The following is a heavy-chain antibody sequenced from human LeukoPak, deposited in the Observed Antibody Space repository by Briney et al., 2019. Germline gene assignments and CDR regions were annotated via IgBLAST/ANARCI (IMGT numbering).Heavy chain of an antibody. D-gene: IGHD5-12*01. CDR2: IYYSGST. CDR1: GGSISSSSYY. CDR3: ARYRYSGYTHGHDRAFDH. J-gene: IGHJ4*02. Sequence: SETLSLTCTVSGGSISSSSYYWGWIRQPPGKGLEWIGSIYYSGSTYYNPSLKSRVTISVDTSKNQFSLKLSSVTAADTAVYYCARYRYSGYTHGHDRAFDHWGQGTLVTVSS. V-gene: IGHV4-39*01.